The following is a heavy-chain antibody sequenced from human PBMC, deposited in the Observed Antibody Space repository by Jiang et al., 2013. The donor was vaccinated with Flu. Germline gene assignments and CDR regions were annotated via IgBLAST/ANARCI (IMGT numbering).Heavy chain of an antibody. CDR3: VRHAFGGNGWHYFDH. D-gene: IGHD3-10*01. Sequence: QLVESGAELRSPGVSADLLFDFWIHLYRLLDHLGAPGARERPGMDGRIDPRSSYTSYSPSLQGRVIMSVDRSINTAYLHWSSLRASDTANYYCVRHAFGGNGWHYFDHWGQGALITVSS. V-gene: IGHV5-10-1*01. CDR1: IHLYRLL. CDR2: IDPRSSYT. J-gene: IGHJ4*02.